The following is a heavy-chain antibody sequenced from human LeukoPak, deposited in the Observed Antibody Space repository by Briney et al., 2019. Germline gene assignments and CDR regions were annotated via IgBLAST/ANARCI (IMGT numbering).Heavy chain of an antibody. CDR1: GYTFTGYY. CDR2: INPNSGGT. J-gene: IGHJ5*02. Sequence: ASVKVSCKASGYTFTGYYMHWVRQAPGQGLEWMGWINPNSGGTNYAQKFQGRVTTTRDTSISTAYMELSRLRSDDTAVYYCARVYCSSTSCPWGFDPWGQGTLVTVSS. V-gene: IGHV1-2*02. D-gene: IGHD2-2*01. CDR3: ARVYCSSTSCPWGFDP.